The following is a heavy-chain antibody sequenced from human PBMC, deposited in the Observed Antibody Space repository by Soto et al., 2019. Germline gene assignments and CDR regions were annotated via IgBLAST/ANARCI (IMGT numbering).Heavy chain of an antibody. CDR2: IIPIFGTA. Sequence: GASVKVSCKASGGTFSSYAISWVRQAPGQGLEWMGGIIPIFGTANYAQKFQGRVTITADKSTSTAYMELSSLRSEDTAVYYCARDTYSSGWYEAFDIWGQGTMVTVSS. J-gene: IGHJ3*02. V-gene: IGHV1-69*06. CDR3: ARDTYSSGWYEAFDI. D-gene: IGHD6-19*01. CDR1: GGTFSSYA.